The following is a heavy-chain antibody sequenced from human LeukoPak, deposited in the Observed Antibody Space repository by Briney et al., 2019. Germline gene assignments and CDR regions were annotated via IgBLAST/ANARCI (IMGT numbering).Heavy chain of an antibody. Sequence: GGSLRLSCAASGFTFSSYAMSWVRQAPGKGLEWVSGISENGGSTPYADSVKGRFIISRDNSKNTLYLQMNSLRAEDTAVYYCAKDGGRGIENYSWGTFDYWGQGTLVTVSS. CDR3: AKDGGRGIENYSWGTFDY. CDR1: GFTFSSYA. J-gene: IGHJ4*02. CDR2: ISENGGST. D-gene: IGHD1-7*01. V-gene: IGHV3-23*01.